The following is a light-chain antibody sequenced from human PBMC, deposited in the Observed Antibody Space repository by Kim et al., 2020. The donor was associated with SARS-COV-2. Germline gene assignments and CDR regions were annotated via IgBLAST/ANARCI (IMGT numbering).Light chain of an antibody. J-gene: IGLJ1*01. CDR3: NSRDSSGNLYV. CDR2: GKN. Sequence: SELTQDPAVSVALGQTVRITCQGDSLRSYYASWYQQKPGQAPVLVIYGKNNRPSGIPDRFSGSSSGNTASLTITGAQAEDEADYYCNSRDSSGNLYVFGTGTKVTVL. V-gene: IGLV3-19*01. CDR1: SLRSYY.